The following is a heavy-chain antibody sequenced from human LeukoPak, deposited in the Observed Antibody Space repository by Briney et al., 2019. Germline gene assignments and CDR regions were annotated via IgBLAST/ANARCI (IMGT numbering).Heavy chain of an antibody. CDR3: AGYPTSYYYYYMDV. CDR1: GFTFSSYG. CDR2: ISGSGGST. J-gene: IGHJ6*03. D-gene: IGHD5-18*01. Sequence: GGSLRLSCAASGFTFSSYGMSWVRQAPGKGLEWVSAISGSGGSTYYADSVKGRFTISRDNSKNTLSLQMISLRAEDTAVYYCAGYPTSYYYYYMDVWGKGTTVTISS. V-gene: IGHV3-23*01.